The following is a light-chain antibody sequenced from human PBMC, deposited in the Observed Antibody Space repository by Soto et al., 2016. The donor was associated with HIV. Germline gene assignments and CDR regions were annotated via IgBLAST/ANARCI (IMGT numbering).Light chain of an antibody. CDR2: DDN. CDR1: NIGSKS. J-gene: IGLJ2*01. Sequence: SYELTQPPSVSVAPGKTARITCGGNNIGSKSVHWYQQKPGQAPVMVVYDDNDRPPGIPERFSGSNSGDTATLTINRVEGGDEADYYCQVWDSTSDHVVFGGGTKLTVL. CDR3: QVWDSTSDHVV. V-gene: IGLV3-21*03.